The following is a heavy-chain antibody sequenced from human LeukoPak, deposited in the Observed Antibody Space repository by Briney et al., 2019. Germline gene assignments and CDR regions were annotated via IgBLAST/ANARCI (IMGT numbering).Heavy chain of an antibody. V-gene: IGHV4-59*01. CDR2: IYYSGST. Sequence: SETLSLTCTVSGGSISSYYWSWIRQPPGKGLECIGYIYYSGSTNYNPSLKSRVTISVDTSKNQFSLKLSSVTAADTAVYYCARTKYSYGSPFDYWGQGTLVTVSS. J-gene: IGHJ4*02. D-gene: IGHD5-18*01. CDR3: ARTKYSYGSPFDY. CDR1: GGSISSYY.